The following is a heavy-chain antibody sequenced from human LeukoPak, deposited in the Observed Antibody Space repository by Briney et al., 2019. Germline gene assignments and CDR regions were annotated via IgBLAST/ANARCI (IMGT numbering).Heavy chain of an antibody. V-gene: IGHV4-39*01. D-gene: IGHD3-3*01. J-gene: IGHJ5*02. CDR1: GDSISSSDYY. Sequence: SETLSLTCTVSGDSISSSDYYWGWIRQPPGKGLEWIGEINHSGSTRYIPSLKSRVTISLDTSKNQFSLNLSSVTAADTALYYCARQISTYWFDPWGQGTLVTVSS. CDR3: ARQISTYWFDP. CDR2: INHSGST.